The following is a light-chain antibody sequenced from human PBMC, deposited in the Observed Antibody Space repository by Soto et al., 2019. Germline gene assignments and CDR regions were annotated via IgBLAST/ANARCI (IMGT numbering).Light chain of an antibody. J-gene: IGLJ2*01. V-gene: IGLV1-40*01. CDR3: QSFDSSRIGLL. CDR1: HSDIGAGYG. CDR2: DTT. Sequence: QSVLTHPPSVTGAPGQRVTISCTGSHSDIGAGYGVHWYQQFPHSAPKLLIYDTTNRPSGVPDRFSGSRSGTSASLAITGLQAEDEADYYCQSFDSSRIGLLFGGGTKLTVL.